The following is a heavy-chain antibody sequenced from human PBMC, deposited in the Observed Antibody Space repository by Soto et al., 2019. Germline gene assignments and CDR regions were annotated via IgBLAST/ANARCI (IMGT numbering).Heavy chain of an antibody. CDR3: ARGQGAFVLMSPSLSYWFDP. CDR1: GGSFSGYY. Sequence: SQTLSLTCAVYGGSFSGYYWSWIRQPPGKGLEWIGEINHSGSTNYNPSLKSRVTISVDTSKNQFSLKLSSVTAADTAVYYCARGQGAFVLMSPSLSYWFDPWGQGTLVTVSS. CDR2: INHSGST. V-gene: IGHV4-34*01. D-gene: IGHD2-8*01. J-gene: IGHJ5*02.